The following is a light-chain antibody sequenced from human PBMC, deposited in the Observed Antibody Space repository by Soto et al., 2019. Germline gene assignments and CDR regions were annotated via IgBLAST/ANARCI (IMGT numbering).Light chain of an antibody. CDR1: QSVSSTY. J-gene: IGKJ1*01. CDR3: QQYGSSRWT. CDR2: AVS. Sequence: EIVLTQSPDTLSLFPGERATLSCRASQSVSSTYLAWYQQKPGQAPRPLISAVSSRATGTPDRFSGSGSGTDFTLTISRLEPEDFAVYYCQQYGSSRWTFGQGTKVDIK. V-gene: IGKV3-20*01.